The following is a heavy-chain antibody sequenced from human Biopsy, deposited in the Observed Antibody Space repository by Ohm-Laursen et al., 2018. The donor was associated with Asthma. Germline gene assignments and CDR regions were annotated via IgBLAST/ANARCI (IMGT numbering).Heavy chain of an antibody. CDR1: GGTFSSYA. D-gene: IGHD1-26*01. J-gene: IGHJ4*02. V-gene: IGHV1-46*01. CDR2: INPSGGST. Sequence: SSVKVSCKASGGTFSSYAISWVRQAPGQGLEWMGIINPSGGSTSYAQKFQGRVTMTRDTSTSTVYMELSSPRSEDTAVYYCARAGALIVGATMGYWGQGTLVTVSS. CDR3: ARAGALIVGATMGY.